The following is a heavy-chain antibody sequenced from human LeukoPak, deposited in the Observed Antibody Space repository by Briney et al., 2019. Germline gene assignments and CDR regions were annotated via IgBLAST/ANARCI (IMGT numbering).Heavy chain of an antibody. D-gene: IGHD6-6*01. J-gene: IGHJ3*01. CDR3: ARSSYSSSSSV. CDR1: GFTLSGVW. V-gene: IGHV3-7*03. CDR2: INSDGSEG. Sequence: QTGGSLRLSCAVSGFTLSGVWMSWCRQAPGKGREWVASINSDGSEGYYADVVKGRFTISRDNAKNSLYLQINSLRAEDTAVYYCARSSYSSSSSVWGQGTMVTVSS.